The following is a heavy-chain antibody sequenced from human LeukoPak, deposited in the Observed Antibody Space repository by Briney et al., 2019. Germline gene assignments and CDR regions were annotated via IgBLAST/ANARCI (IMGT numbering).Heavy chain of an antibody. Sequence: SETLSLTCSVSRGSISSDDYYWSWIRQHPGKGLEWIGYIYYSGSTYYNPSLKSRVTISVDTSKNQFSLKLSSVTAADTAVYYCARDSYGGTSWGQGTLVTVSS. CDR3: ARDSYGGTS. D-gene: IGHD4-23*01. V-gene: IGHV4-31*03. CDR2: IYYSGST. J-gene: IGHJ5*02. CDR1: RGSISSDDYY.